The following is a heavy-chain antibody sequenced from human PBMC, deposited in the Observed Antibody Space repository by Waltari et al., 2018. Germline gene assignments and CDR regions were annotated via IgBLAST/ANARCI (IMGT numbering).Heavy chain of an antibody. CDR1: GFSVSDNF. V-gene: IGHV3-66*01. CDR3: VVAIAVAAS. Sequence: EVQLVESGGGLVQPGGSLRLSCAASGFSVSDNFMSWVRQAPGRGLGWVSIIYSGDGAAYADSVKGRFTISRDNSKNALYLQMNSLRDEDTAVYYCVVAIAVAASWGQGTQVTVSS. D-gene: IGHD6-13*01. J-gene: IGHJ5*02. CDR2: IYSGDGA.